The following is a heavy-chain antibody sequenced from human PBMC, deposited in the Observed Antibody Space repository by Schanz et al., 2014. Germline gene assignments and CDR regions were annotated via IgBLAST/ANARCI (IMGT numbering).Heavy chain of an antibody. D-gene: IGHD6-25*01. CDR1: GFTFSDSY. CDR2: ISSSGRYT. Sequence: HVQLVESGGGLVKPGGSLRLSCAASGFTFSDSYMSLIRQGPGKGLEWVSYISSSGRYTKYADSVKGRFTISRDNAKNSLYLQMNSLRAEDTAVYFCARMRRSGLSGMDVWGQGTTVIVSS. J-gene: IGHJ6*02. CDR3: ARMRRSGLSGMDV. V-gene: IGHV3-11*06.